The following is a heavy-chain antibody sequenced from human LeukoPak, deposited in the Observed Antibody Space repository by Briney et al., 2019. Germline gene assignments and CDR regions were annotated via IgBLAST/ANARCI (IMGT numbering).Heavy chain of an antibody. J-gene: IGHJ4*02. CDR2: IYHSGST. V-gene: IGHV4-30-2*01. Sequence: SETLSLTCAVSGGSISSGGYSWSWIRQPPGKGLEWIGYIYHSGSTYYNPSLKSRVTISVDRSKHQFSLKLSSVTAADTAVYYCASGPYDSSGYYYSFDYWGQGTLVTVSS. CDR1: GGSISSGGYS. D-gene: IGHD3-22*01. CDR3: ASGPYDSSGYYYSFDY.